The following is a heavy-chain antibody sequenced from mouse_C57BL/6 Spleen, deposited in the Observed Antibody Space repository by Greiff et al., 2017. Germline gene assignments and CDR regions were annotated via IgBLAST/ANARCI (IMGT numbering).Heavy chain of an antibody. V-gene: IGHV1-19*01. CDR3: ARKGGYRGYFDY. CDR2: INPYNGGT. Sequence: EVQLQQSGPVLVKPGASVKMSCKASGYTFTDYYMNWVKQSHGKSLEWIGVINPYNGGTSSNQKFKGKATLTVDKSSSTAYMELNSLTAEDSAVYYCARKGGYRGYFDYWGQGTTLTVSA. CDR1: GYTFTDYY. J-gene: IGHJ2*01. D-gene: IGHD2-12*01.